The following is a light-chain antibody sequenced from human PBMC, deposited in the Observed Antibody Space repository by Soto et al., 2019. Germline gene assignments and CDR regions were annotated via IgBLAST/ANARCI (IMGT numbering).Light chain of an antibody. CDR3: QQYGSSVT. V-gene: IGKV3-20*01. Sequence: EIVLTQSPGTLSLSPGERATLSCRASQSVSSSYLAWYQQKPGQAPRLLIYGASSRATGIPDRFSGSGSGTDFILTISRLEPEDFAVYYCQQYGSSVTFGQGTKVDIK. CDR1: QSVSSSY. J-gene: IGKJ1*01. CDR2: GAS.